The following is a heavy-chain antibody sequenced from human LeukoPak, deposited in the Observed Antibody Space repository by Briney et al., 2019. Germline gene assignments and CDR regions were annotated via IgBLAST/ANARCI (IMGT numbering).Heavy chain of an antibody. Sequence: SETLSLTCTVSGASISGYYWSWIRQPAGKGLEWIGRIYTSGSTNYNPSLNSRVTMSVDTSKNQFSLKLTSVTAADTAVYFCARVIASLAKHSHWYFDLWGRGTLVTVSS. CDR3: ARVIASLAKHSHWYFDL. V-gene: IGHV4-4*07. D-gene: IGHD2-21*01. CDR1: GASISGYY. J-gene: IGHJ2*01. CDR2: IYTSGST.